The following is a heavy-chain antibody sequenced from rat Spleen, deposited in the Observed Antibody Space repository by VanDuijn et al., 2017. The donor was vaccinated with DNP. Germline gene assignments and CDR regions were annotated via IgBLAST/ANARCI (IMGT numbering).Heavy chain of an antibody. V-gene: IGHV2-6*01. CDR3: ARSHTTGLTWFAY. Sequence: QVQLKESGPGLVQPSQTLSLTCTVSGFSLTSYTISWVRQPPGKGLEWIAAISSGGSTYYNSALTSRLSISRDTSKSQVFLKMNSLQAEDTAMYFCARSHTTGLTWFAYWGQGTLVTVSS. CDR1: GFSLTSYT. CDR2: ISSGGST. J-gene: IGHJ3*01. D-gene: IGHD1-9*01.